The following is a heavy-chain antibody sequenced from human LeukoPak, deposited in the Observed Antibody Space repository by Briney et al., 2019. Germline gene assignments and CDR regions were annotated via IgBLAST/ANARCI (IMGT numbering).Heavy chain of an antibody. J-gene: IGHJ6*03. Sequence: PSETLSLTCTVSGGSISNYYWSWIRQPPGRGLEWVGFIYYTGSTTYNPSLKSRVTISVDTSKNQFSLKLSSVTAADTAVYYCAREQGTGDNYYMDVWGKGTTVTVSS. V-gene: IGHV4-59*12. CDR1: GGSISNYY. CDR2: IYYTGST. CDR3: AREQGTGDNYYMDV. D-gene: IGHD1-1*01.